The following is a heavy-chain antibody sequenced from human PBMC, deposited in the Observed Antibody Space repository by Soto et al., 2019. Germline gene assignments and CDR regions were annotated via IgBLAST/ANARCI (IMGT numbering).Heavy chain of an antibody. CDR2: IILLFGKT. CDR3: TRAPFDFYSRIDP. D-gene: IGHD2-15*01. V-gene: IGHV1-69*06. J-gene: IGHJ5*01. Sequence: QVELVQSGAEVKTPGSSVKVSCKASEETFNKFAITWVRQAPGQGLEWMGGIILLFGKTAYAQQFRGRLTITADKSTRTIYMELDNLRSEDTAIYYCTRAPFDFYSRIDPWGPGTLVTVSS. CDR1: EETFNKFA.